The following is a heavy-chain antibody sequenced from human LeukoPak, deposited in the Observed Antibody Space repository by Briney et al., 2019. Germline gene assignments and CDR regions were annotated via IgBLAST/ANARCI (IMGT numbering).Heavy chain of an antibody. CDR2: ISGSGDNT. V-gene: IGHV3-23*01. J-gene: IGHJ6*02. Sequence: PGGSLRLSCAASGFTFSSYAMSWVRQAPGKGLEWVSVISGSGDNTYYAVSVRGRFTISRDSSKNTLCLQMNSLRAEDSAVYYCAKDVPVLASGSSGWSGGMDVWGQGTTVTVSS. CDR1: GFTFSSYA. CDR3: AKDVPVLASGSSGWSGGMDV. D-gene: IGHD6-19*01.